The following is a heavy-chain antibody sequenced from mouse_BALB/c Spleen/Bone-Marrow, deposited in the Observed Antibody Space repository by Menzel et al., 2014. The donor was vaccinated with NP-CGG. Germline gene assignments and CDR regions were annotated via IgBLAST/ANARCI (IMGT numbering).Heavy chain of an antibody. D-gene: IGHD6-5*01. V-gene: IGHV1-5*01. J-gene: IGHJ3*01. CDR3: TTYFY. CDR1: GYNFTNYW. CDR2: IYPGNSDT. Sequence: EVQLQQSGTVLARPGASVKMSCKASGYNFTNYWMHWVKLRPGQGLEWIGAIYPGNSDTSYSQKFKGKATLTAVASASTAYMDLSGLTNEDSAVYYCTTYFYWGQGTLVIVSA.